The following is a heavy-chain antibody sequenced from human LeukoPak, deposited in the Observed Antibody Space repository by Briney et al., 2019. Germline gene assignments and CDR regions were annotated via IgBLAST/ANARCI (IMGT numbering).Heavy chain of an antibody. CDR1: GHTFISYY. CDR2: INPSGGST. J-gene: IGHJ4*02. V-gene: IGHV1-46*01. Sequence: ASVKVSCKASGHTFISYYMHWVRQAPGQGLEWMGVINPSGGSTTYALQFQGRVTMTRDTSTSTVYMELSSLRSEDTAVYYCARHSLIGTTPFDYWGQGTLVTVSS. D-gene: IGHD1-20*01. CDR3: ARHSLIGTTPFDY.